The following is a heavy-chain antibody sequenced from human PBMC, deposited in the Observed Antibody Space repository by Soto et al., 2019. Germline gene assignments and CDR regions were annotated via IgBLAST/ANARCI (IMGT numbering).Heavy chain of an antibody. CDR3: AKDLAAAGKDDD. J-gene: IGHJ4*02. V-gene: IGHV3-30*18. Sequence: GGSLRLSCAASGFTFSSYGMHWVRQAPGKGLEWVAVISYDGSNKYYADSVKGRFTISRDNSKNTLYLQMNSLRAEDTAVYDGAKDLAAAGKDDDWGQGTLVTSPQ. D-gene: IGHD6-13*01. CDR1: GFTFSSYG. CDR2: ISYDGSNK.